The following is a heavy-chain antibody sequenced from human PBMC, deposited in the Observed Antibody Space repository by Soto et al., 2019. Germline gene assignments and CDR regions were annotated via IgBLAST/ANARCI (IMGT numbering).Heavy chain of an antibody. Sequence: QVQLVQSGAEVKKPGSSVKVSCKASGGTFSSYAISWVRQAPGQGLEWMGGIIPIFGTANYAQKFQGRVTITADESTSRAYMELSSLSSEDTAVYYCARLGYCSGGSCYSDYWGQGTLVTVSS. CDR2: IIPIFGTA. V-gene: IGHV1-69*12. CDR3: ARLGYCSGGSCYSDY. J-gene: IGHJ4*02. D-gene: IGHD2-15*01. CDR1: GGTFSSYA.